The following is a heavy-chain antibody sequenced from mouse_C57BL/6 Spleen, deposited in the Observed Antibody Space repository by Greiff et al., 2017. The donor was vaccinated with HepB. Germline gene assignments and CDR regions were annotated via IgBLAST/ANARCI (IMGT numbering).Heavy chain of an antibody. CDR1: GYTFTSYW. Sequence: QVQLQQPGAELVKPGASVKLSCKASGYTFTSYWMHWVKQRPGQGLEWIGMIHPNSGSTNYNEKFKSKATLTVDKPSSTAYMQLSSLTSEDSAVYYCARDRLRPYYYAMDYWGQGTSVTVSS. CDR2: IHPNSGST. V-gene: IGHV1-64*01. D-gene: IGHD3-2*01. J-gene: IGHJ4*01. CDR3: ARDRLRPYYYAMDY.